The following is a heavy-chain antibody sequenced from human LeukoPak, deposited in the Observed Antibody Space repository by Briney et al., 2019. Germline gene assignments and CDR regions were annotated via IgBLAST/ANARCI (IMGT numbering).Heavy chain of an antibody. CDR2: INEDGSEK. CDR3: ARELGSYEGGYYGMDV. V-gene: IGHV3-7*01. D-gene: IGHD1-26*01. Sequence: GGSLRLSCAASGFTFSTRWMSWVRQAPGKGLEWVANINEDGSEKNYVESLKGRFTISRDNAKNSLYLQMNSLRAEDTALYYCARELGSYEGGYYGMDVWGQGTTVTVSS. J-gene: IGHJ6*02. CDR1: GFTFSTRW.